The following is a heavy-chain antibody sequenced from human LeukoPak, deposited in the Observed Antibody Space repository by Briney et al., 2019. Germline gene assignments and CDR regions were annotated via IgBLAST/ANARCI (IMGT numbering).Heavy chain of an antibody. CDR2: IYTGDSDT. CDR1: GYSFTTYC. D-gene: IGHD1-26*01. Sequence: GESLKISCKGSGYSFTTYCIGWVRQMPGKGLEWMGIIYTGDSDTRYSPSFQGQVTISADKSIGAASLQWSSWTASDTAMYFCARCPGGAGNFDYWGQGTLVTVSS. CDR3: ARCPGGAGNFDY. V-gene: IGHV5-51*01. J-gene: IGHJ4*02.